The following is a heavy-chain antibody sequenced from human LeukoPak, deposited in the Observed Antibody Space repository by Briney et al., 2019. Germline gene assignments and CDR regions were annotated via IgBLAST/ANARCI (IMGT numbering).Heavy chain of an antibody. D-gene: IGHD3-10*01. CDR3: ATHSGRFMVRGVTRHNHFDY. CDR1: GFTFSSYA. J-gene: IGHJ4*02. V-gene: IGHV4-34*08. Sequence: PGGSLRLSCAASGFTFSSYAMSWVRQAPGKGLEWIGEINHSGSTNYNPSLKSRVTISVDTSKNQFSLKLSSVTAADTAVYYCATHSGRFMVRGVTRHNHFDYWGQGTLVTVSS. CDR2: INHSGST.